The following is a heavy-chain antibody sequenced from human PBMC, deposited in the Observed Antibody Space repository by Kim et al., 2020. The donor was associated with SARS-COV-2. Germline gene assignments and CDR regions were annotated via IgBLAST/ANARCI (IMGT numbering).Heavy chain of an antibody. Sequence: SNKYYAESVKGRFTISRDNSKNTLYLQMTSLRAEDTAVYYCAKDDYGMDVWGQGTTVTVSS. V-gene: IGHV3-33*06. CDR2: SNK. CDR3: AKDDYGMDV. J-gene: IGHJ6*02.